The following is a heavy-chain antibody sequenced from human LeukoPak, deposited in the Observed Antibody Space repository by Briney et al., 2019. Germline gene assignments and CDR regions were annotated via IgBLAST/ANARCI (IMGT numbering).Heavy chain of an antibody. CDR2: ISGSGGST. CDR1: GFTFSSYA. J-gene: IGHJ4*02. V-gene: IGHV3-23*01. D-gene: IGHD3-22*01. Sequence: GGSLRLSCAASGFTFSSYAMSWVRQAPGKGLEWVSAISGSGGSTYYADSVKGRFTISRDNSKNTLYPQMNSLRAEDTAVYYCAKWVVDIHRVNYFDYWGQGTLVTVSS. CDR3: AKWVVDIHRVNYFDY.